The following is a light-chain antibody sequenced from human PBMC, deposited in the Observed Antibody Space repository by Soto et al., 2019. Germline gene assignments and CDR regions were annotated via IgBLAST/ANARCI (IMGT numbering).Light chain of an antibody. Sequence: IALNPSAATLSLSQGKRAMLSCSASQRISGYLAWYQQKPGQAPRLLIYDASNRATGTPVRFSGSGSGTDYTLTITNLEPEDFAIYYCQQRSNWPWTFGQGTKVDIK. CDR1: QRISGY. J-gene: IGKJ1*01. CDR3: QQRSNWPWT. CDR2: DAS. V-gene: IGKV3-11*01.